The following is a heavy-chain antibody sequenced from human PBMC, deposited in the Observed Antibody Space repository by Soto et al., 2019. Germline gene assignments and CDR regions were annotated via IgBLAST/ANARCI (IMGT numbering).Heavy chain of an antibody. CDR3: AKSPLGEQQLVPGDFDY. Sequence: GGSLRLSCAASGFTFSSYWMHWVRQAPGKGLEWVSAISGSGGSTYYADSVKGRFTISRDNSKNTLYLQMNSLRAEDTAVYYCAKSPLGEQQLVPGDFDYWGQGTLVTVSS. CDR1: GFTFSSYW. D-gene: IGHD6-13*01. CDR2: ISGSGGST. V-gene: IGHV3-23*01. J-gene: IGHJ4*02.